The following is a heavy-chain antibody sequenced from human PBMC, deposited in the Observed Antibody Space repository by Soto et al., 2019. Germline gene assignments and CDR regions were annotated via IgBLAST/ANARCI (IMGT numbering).Heavy chain of an antibody. D-gene: IGHD2-21*02. CDR2: IYYSGST. J-gene: IGHJ4*02. CDR1: GGSISSSSYY. CDR3: ARSRSIVVVTAIFDY. V-gene: IGHV4-39*01. Sequence: PSETLSLTCTVSGGSISSSSYYWGWIRQPPGKGLEWIGSIYYSGSTYYNPSLKSRVTISVDTSKNQFSLKLSSVTAADTAVYYCARSRSIVVVTAIFDYWGQGSLVSDSS.